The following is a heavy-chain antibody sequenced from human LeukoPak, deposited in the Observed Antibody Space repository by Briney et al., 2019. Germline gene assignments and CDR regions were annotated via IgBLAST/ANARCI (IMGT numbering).Heavy chain of an antibody. D-gene: IGHD5-12*01. J-gene: IGHJ4*02. Sequence: AGGSLRLSCAASGFTFGTHWMSWVRQAPGKGLEGVANIKEDGSEKYYVHSVKGRFTIYRDNAKNSLYLQMNTLRVEDTAVYYCAQGGATISDYWGQGTLVTVSS. CDR3: AQGGATISDY. CDR1: GFTFGTHW. V-gene: IGHV3-7*01. CDR2: IKEDGSEK.